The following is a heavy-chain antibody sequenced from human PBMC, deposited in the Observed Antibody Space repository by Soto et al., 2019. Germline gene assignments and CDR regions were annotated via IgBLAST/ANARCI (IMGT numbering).Heavy chain of an antibody. D-gene: IGHD3-10*01. Sequence: VGSLRLSCAASGFTFSSYAMHWVCQAPGKGLEWVAVISYDGSNKYYADSVKGRFTISRDNSKNTLYLQMNSLRAEDTAVYYCARDQARRDYGSGRFDPWGQGTLVTVSS. CDR3: ARDQARRDYGSGRFDP. J-gene: IGHJ5*02. CDR1: GFTFSSYA. CDR2: ISYDGSNK. V-gene: IGHV3-30-3*01.